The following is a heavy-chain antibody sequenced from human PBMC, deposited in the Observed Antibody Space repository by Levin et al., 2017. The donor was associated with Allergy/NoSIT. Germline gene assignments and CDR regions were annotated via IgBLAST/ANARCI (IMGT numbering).Heavy chain of an antibody. CDR1: GDSVRTETSH. V-gene: IGHV4-61*01. CDR3: ARDSRIVRATAIDS. J-gene: IGHJ4*02. CDR2: IHYTGRS. Sequence: SETLSLTCTVSGDSVRTETSHWTWIRQPPGKGLEWIGFIHYTGRSNYKSSLKSRVTLSLDASKNQFSLKLRSVTAADSAVYFCARDSRIVRATAIDSWGQGILVRVSS. D-gene: IGHD1-26*01.